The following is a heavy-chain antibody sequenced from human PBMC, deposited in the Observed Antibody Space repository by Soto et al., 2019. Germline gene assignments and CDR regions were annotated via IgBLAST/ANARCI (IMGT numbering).Heavy chain of an antibody. J-gene: IGHJ5*02. CDR2: INHSGST. CDR3: ARGPPLRSIFGVVIIDGINNWFDP. CDR1: GGSFSGYY. Sequence: SETLSLTCAVYGGSFSGYYWSWIRQPPGKGLEWIGEINHSGSTNYNPSLKSRVTISVDTSKNQFSLKLSSVTAADTAVYYCARGPPLRSIFGVVIIDGINNWFDPWGQGTLVTVSS. V-gene: IGHV4-34*01. D-gene: IGHD3-3*01.